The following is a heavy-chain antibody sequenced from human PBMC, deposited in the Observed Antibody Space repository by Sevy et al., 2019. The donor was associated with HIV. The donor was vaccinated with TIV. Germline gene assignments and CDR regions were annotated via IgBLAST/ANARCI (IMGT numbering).Heavy chain of an antibody. CDR3: AAAPYSSSWSDFDY. CDR1: GFTFTSSA. CDR2: IVVGSGNT. V-gene: IGHV1-58*01. D-gene: IGHD6-13*01. Sequence: ASVKVSCKASGFTFTSSAVQWVRQARGQRLEWIGWIVVGSGNTNYVQKFQERVTITRDMSTSTAYMELSSLRSEDTAVYYCAAAPYSSSWSDFDYRGQGTLVTVSS. J-gene: IGHJ4*02.